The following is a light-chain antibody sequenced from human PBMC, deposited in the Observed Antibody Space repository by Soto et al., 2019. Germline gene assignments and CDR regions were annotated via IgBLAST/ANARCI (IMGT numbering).Light chain of an antibody. V-gene: IGLV3-21*02. CDR3: QVWDSSSDHPV. Sequence: SYELTQPPSVSVAPGQTARISCGGNNIGSKSVHWYQQKPGQAPVLVVYDDSGRPSGIHERFSGSNSGNTATLTISRGEAGDEADYYCQVWDSSSDHPVFGGGTKLTVL. CDR2: DDS. J-gene: IGLJ2*01. CDR1: NIGSKS.